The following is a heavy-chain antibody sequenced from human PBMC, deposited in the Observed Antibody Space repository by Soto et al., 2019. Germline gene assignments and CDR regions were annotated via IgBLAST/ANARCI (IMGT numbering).Heavy chain of an antibody. J-gene: IGHJ6*02. CDR1: GFTFSSYA. CDR3: ASGNYYNGMDV. D-gene: IGHD3-10*01. CDR2: IKKDGSEQ. V-gene: IGHV3-7*01. Sequence: EVQLLESGGGLVQPGGSLRLSCAASGFTFSSYAMSWVRQAPGKGLEWVANIKKDGSEQYYVDSVKGRFTVSRDNAKNSVDLQMNSLRPEDTGVYYCASGNYYNGMDVWGQGTTVTVSS.